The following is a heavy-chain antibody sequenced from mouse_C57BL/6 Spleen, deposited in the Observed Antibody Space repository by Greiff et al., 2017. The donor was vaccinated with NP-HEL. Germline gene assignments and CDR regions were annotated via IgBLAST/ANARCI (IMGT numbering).Heavy chain of an antibody. CDR3: ASASTVVAWYFDV. J-gene: IGHJ1*03. D-gene: IGHD1-1*01. CDR1: GFTFSDYG. Sequence: EVQGVESGGGLVKPGGSLKLSCAASGFTFSDYGMHWVRQAPEKGLEWVAYISSGSSTIYYADTVKGRFTISRDNAKNTLFLQMTSLRSEDTAMYYCASASTVVAWYFDVLGTGTTVTVSS. V-gene: IGHV5-17*01. CDR2: ISSGSSTI.